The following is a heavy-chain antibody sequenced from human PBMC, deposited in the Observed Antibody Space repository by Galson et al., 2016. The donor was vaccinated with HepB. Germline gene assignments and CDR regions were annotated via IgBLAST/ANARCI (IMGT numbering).Heavy chain of an antibody. V-gene: IGHV5-51*01. Sequence: QSGAEVKKPGESLKISCKGSGYSFTNSWIAWVRQMPETGLEWVAIIWPGDSHTRYGPSFEGQVTISADNSITTAYLQWNSLKASDSAIYYCARLHCSGPSCFSGSAYFFDYWGQGTLVTVSS. J-gene: IGHJ4*02. CDR2: IWPGDSHT. CDR1: GYSFTNSW. D-gene: IGHD2-15*01. CDR3: ARLHCSGPSCFSGSAYFFDY.